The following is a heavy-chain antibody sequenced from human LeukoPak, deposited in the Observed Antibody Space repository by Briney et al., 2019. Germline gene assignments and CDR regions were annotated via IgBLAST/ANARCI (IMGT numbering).Heavy chain of an antibody. J-gene: IGHJ4*02. CDR2: IDWDDDK. CDR1: GFSLSTSGMR. CDR3: ARVRCGGDCYPDY. Sequence: ESGPALVKPTQTLTLTCTFSGFSLSTSGMRVSWIRQPPGKALEWLARIDWDDDKFYSTSLKTRLTISKDTSKNQVVLTMTNMDPVDTATYYCARVRCGGDCYPDYWGQGTLVTVPS. V-gene: IGHV2-70*04. D-gene: IGHD2-21*02.